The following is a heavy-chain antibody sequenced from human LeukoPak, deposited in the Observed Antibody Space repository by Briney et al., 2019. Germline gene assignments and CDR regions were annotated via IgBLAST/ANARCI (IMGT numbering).Heavy chain of an antibody. CDR1: GGSISSYY. D-gene: IGHD6-13*01. Sequence: SETLSLTCTVSGGSISSYYWSWIRQPPGKGLEWIGYIYYSGSTNYNPSLKSRVTISVDMSKNQFSLKLSSVTAADTAVYYCARGEQQGPVDYWGQGTLVTVSS. CDR3: ARGEQQGPVDY. V-gene: IGHV4-59*01. J-gene: IGHJ4*02. CDR2: IYYSGST.